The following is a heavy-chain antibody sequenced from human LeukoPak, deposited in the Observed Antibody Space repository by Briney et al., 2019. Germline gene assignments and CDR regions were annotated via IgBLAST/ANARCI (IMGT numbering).Heavy chain of an antibody. V-gene: IGHV3-74*01. J-gene: IGHJ6*03. CDR2: INSDGSST. Sequence: GGSLRLSCAASGFTFSSYWMHWVRQAPGKRLVWVSRINSDGSSTSYADSVKGRFTISRDNAKNTLYLQMNSLRAEDTAVYYCARDRVAARLVYYYYYMDVWGKGTTVTVSS. CDR1: GFTFSSYW. CDR3: ARDRVAARLVYYYYYMDV. D-gene: IGHD6-6*01.